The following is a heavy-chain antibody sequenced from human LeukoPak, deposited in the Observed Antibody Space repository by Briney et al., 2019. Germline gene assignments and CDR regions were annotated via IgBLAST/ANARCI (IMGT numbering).Heavy chain of an antibody. CDR3: ARCGSASCHISGSNWLDP. CDR1: GGSISSYY. V-gene: IGHV4-59*01. CDR2: IYNSGST. J-gene: IGHJ5*02. D-gene: IGHD2-2*02. Sequence: SETLSLTCAVSGGSISSYYWSWIRQPPGKGLEWIGFIYNSGSTNHNPSLKSRVTISVDTSKNQFSLRLNSVTAADTAVYYCARCGSASCHISGSNWLDPWGQGILVAVSS.